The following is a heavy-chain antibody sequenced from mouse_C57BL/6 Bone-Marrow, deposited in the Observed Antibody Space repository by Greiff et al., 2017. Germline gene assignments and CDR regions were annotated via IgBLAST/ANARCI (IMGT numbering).Heavy chain of an antibody. Sequence: VQLQQSGPVLVKPGASVQMSCKASGYTFTDYYMNWVKQSHGKSLEWIGVINPYNGGTSYNQKFKGKATLTVDKSSSTAYMELNSLTSEDAAVYYCARRSPYYFDYWGQGTTLTVSS. CDR1: GYTFTDYY. CDR3: ARRSPYYFDY. V-gene: IGHV1-19*01. CDR2: INPYNGGT. J-gene: IGHJ2*01.